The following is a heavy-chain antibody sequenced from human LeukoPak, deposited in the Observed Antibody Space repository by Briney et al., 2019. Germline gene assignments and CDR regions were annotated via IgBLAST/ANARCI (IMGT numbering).Heavy chain of an antibody. Sequence: PGGSLRLSCAAFGFTFSGYALTWVRQAPGKGLEWVSTITGSGDATYYADSVKGRFTISRDNSQNMLYLQMNSLRAEDTARYYCAKDLAIAVRPVFDSWGRGTLVTVSS. D-gene: IGHD6-6*01. CDR1: GFTFSGYA. J-gene: IGHJ4*02. V-gene: IGHV3-23*01. CDR3: AKDLAIAVRPVFDS. CDR2: ITGSGDAT.